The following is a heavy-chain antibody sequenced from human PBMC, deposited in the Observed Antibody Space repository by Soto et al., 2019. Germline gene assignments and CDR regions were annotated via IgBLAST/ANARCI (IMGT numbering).Heavy chain of an antibody. J-gene: IGHJ5*02. CDR1: GFSLSTSGLG. CDR2: IYWNDDK. D-gene: IGHD6-13*01. V-gene: IGHV2-5*01. CDR3: AHRRVGPAAAGTDNWFDP. Sequence: SGPTLVNPTQTLTLTCTFSGFSLSTSGLGVGWIRQPPGKALEWLALIYWNDDKRYSPSLKSRLTITKDTSKNQVVLTMTNMDPVDTATYYCAHRRVGPAAAGTDNWFDPWGQGTLVTVSS.